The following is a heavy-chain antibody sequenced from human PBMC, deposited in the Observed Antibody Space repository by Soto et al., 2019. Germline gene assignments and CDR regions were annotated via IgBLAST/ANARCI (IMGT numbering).Heavy chain of an antibody. V-gene: IGHV3-9*01. CDR3: AKGIYDFWSPYYFDS. D-gene: IGHD3-3*01. CDR1: GLNFDDFA. J-gene: IGHJ4*02. Sequence: DVQLVESGGRLVQPGRSLRLSCVGTGLNFDDFAMHWVRQAPGKGLEWVSGITWNSRVLAYADSVKGRFTISRDNARNFLYLQMDSLLDEVTALYYCAKGIYDFWSPYYFDSWGQGTLVTVSS. CDR2: ITWNSRVL.